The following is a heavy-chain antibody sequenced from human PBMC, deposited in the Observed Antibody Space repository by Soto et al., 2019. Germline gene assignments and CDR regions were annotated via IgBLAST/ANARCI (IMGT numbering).Heavy chain of an antibody. CDR3: ARDRHQQWPATVYYYYGMDV. D-gene: IGHD6-19*01. V-gene: IGHV3-33*01. CDR1: GFTFSSYG. J-gene: IGHJ6*02. CDR2: IWYDGSNK. Sequence: QVQLVESGGGVVQPGRSLRLSCAASGFTFSSYGMHWVRQAPGKGLEWVAVIWYDGSNKYYADSVKGRFTISRENSKNTVYLQMNSLRAEDTAVYYCARDRHQQWPATVYYYYGMDVWGQGTTVTVSS.